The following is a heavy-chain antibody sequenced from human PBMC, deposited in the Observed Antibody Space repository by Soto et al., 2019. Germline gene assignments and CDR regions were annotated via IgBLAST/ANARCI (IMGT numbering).Heavy chain of an antibody. CDR3: AKDRYSYYYYYGMDV. J-gene: IGHJ6*02. Sequence: GGSLRLSCAASGFTFSSYGMHWVRQAPGKGLEWVAVISYDGSNKYYADSVKGRFTISRDNSKNTLYLQMNSLRAEDTAVYYCAKDRYSYYYYYGMDVWGQGTTVTVSS. D-gene: IGHD5-12*01. V-gene: IGHV3-30*18. CDR2: ISYDGSNK. CDR1: GFTFSSYG.